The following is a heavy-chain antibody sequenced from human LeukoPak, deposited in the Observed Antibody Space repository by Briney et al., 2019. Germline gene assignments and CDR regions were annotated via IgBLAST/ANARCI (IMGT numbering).Heavy chain of an antibody. J-gene: IGHJ4*02. CDR1: GYTFASYG. CDR3: ARVTYYYGSGSYYNLDY. CDR2: ISAYNGNT. D-gene: IGHD3-10*01. Sequence: ASVKVSCKASGYTFASYGISWVRQAPGQGLEWMGWISAYNGNTNYAQKLQGRVTMTTDTSTSTAYMELRSLRSDDTAVYYCARVTYYYGSGSYYNLDYWGQGTLVTVSS. V-gene: IGHV1-18*01.